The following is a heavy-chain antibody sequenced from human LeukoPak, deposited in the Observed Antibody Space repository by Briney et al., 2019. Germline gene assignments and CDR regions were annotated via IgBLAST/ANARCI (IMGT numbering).Heavy chain of an antibody. Sequence: GGSLRLSCAASGFTFSNAWMSWVRQAPGKGLEWVGRIKSKTDGGTTDYATPVKGRFTISRDDSKNTLYLQMNSLKTEDTAVYYCTTEITFGGVIDLQQPGPSDYWGQGTLVTVSS. CDR3: TTEITFGGVIDLQQPGPSDY. CDR1: GFTFSNAW. D-gene: IGHD3-16*02. CDR2: IKSKTDGGTT. J-gene: IGHJ4*02. V-gene: IGHV3-15*01.